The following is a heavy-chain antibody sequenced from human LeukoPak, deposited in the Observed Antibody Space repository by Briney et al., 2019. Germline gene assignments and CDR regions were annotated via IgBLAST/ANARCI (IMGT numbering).Heavy chain of an antibody. Sequence: GGSLRLSCAASGFTVSSNYMSWVRQAPGKGLEWVSVIYSGGSTYYADSVKGRFTISRDNSKNTLYLQMNSRRAEDTAVYYCARVSLGLLPDYWGQGTLVTVSS. CDR1: GFTVSSNY. CDR2: IYSGGST. D-gene: IGHD3-22*01. V-gene: IGHV3-53*01. CDR3: ARVSLGLLPDY. J-gene: IGHJ4*02.